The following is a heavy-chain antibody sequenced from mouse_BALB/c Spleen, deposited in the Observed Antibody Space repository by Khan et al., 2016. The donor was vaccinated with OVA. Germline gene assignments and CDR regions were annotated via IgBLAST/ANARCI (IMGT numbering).Heavy chain of an antibody. D-gene: IGHD2-4*01. Sequence: QVQLKQSGPGLVAPSQSLSITCTISGFSLTNYGVHWVRQPPGKGLEWLVVIWSDGSTTYTSALKSRLTISKDNSKSQVFLKVNSLQTDDTAMYFCARQPYYHYNIMDYWGQGTSVTVSS. V-gene: IGHV2-6-1*01. CDR3: ARQPYYHYNIMDY. J-gene: IGHJ4*01. CDR1: GFSLTNYG. CDR2: IWSDGST.